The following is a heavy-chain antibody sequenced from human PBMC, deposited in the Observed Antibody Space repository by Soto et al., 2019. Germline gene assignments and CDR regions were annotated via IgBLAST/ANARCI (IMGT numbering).Heavy chain of an antibody. D-gene: IGHD3-22*01. CDR3: ARDRAHFYESSGRLDL. Sequence: SETLSLTCSVSGDSMNNGDYFSTWIRQTPGKGLQWIGYISYSGSTFYNPSLKTRLAMSVDTSKNQFSVRLRSVTAADTAVYYCARDRAHFYESSGRLDLWGQGMLVTVSS. V-gene: IGHV4-30-4*01. CDR2: ISYSGST. J-gene: IGHJ4*02. CDR1: GDSMNNGDYF.